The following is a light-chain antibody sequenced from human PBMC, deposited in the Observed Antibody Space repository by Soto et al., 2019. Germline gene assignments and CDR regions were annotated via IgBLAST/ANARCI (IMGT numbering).Light chain of an antibody. J-gene: IGKJ1*01. CDR2: GAS. V-gene: IGKV3-20*01. Sequence: EIVLTQSPGTLSLSPGERAPLSCRASQSVSSSYLAWYQQKPGQAPRLLIYGASSRATGIPDRFSGSGSGTDFTLTISRLEPEEYAVYYCKQYGHSLWTVGHGTKVDIK. CDR1: QSVSSSY. CDR3: KQYGHSLWT.